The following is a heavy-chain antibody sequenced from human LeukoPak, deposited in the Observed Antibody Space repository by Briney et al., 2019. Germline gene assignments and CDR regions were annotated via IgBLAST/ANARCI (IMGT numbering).Heavy chain of an antibody. CDR2: ISGSGGST. CDR1: GFTFSSYA. D-gene: IGHD3-22*01. J-gene: IGHJ4*02. CDR3: AKHFDIVVVIAFFDY. V-gene: IGHV3-23*01. Sequence: GGSLRLSCAASGFTFSSYAMSWARQAPGKGLEWVSAISGSGGSTYYADSVKGRFTISRDTSKNTLYLQMNSLRAEDTAVYDCAKHFDIVVVIAFFDYWGQGTLVTVSS.